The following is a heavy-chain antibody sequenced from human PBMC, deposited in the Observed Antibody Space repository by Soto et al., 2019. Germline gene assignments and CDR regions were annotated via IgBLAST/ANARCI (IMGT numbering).Heavy chain of an antibody. CDR2: INHSGST. J-gene: IGHJ4*02. CDR3: ARREGLATISYYFDF. D-gene: IGHD3-9*01. V-gene: IGHV4-34*01. CDR1: GGSFSGYY. Sequence: LEILSLTCAVYGGSFSGYYLSWIRQPPGKGLEWIGEINHSGSTNYNPSLKSRVTISVDTSKSQFSLKLNSVTAADSAVYFCARREGLATISYYFDFGGPGALVTVS.